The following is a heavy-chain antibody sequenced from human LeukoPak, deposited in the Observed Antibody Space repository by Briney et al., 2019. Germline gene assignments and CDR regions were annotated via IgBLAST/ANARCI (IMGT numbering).Heavy chain of an antibody. D-gene: IGHD3-9*01. CDR1: GFTFSSFA. CDR2: ISDNSGNT. J-gene: IGHJ4*02. V-gene: IGHV3-23*01. CDR3: ARDDLLTGVDY. Sequence: GGSLRLSCAASGFTFSSFAMSWVRQAPGQGLEWVSAISDNSGNTYYADSVKGRFTISRDNSKNTLYLQMNSLRAEDTAVYYCARDDLLTGVDYWGQGTLVTVSS.